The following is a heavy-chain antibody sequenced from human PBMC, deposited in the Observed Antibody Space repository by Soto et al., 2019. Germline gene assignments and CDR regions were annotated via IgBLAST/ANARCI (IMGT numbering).Heavy chain of an antibody. J-gene: IGHJ6*02. Sequence: QVQLQESGPGLVKPSVTLSLTCTVSGGSIDGRNCAWIRQPPGKGLEWLGYVYYDGGSSYNPSVKSRLTLSMDTSKSQFSLQLRSVTAADTAVYYCVRQGIGNLHGLVDVWGRGTTVTVSS. CDR2: VYYDGGS. CDR1: GGSIDGRN. CDR3: VRQGIGNLHGLVDV. V-gene: IGHV4-59*08. D-gene: IGHD3-10*01.